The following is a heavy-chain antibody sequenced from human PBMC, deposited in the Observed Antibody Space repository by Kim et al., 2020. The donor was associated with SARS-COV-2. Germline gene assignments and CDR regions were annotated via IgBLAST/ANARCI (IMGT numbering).Heavy chain of an antibody. CDR3: ARAAFGGVNRG. CDR1: GFTFSSYS. CDR2: ISSSSSYI. V-gene: IGHV3-21*01. J-gene: IGHJ4*02. Sequence: GGSLRLSCAASGFTFSSYSMNWVRQAPGKGLEWVSSISSSSSYIYYADSVKGRFTISRDNAKNSLYLQMNSLRAEDTAVYYCARAAFGGVNRGWGQGTLVTVSS. D-gene: IGHD3-16*01.